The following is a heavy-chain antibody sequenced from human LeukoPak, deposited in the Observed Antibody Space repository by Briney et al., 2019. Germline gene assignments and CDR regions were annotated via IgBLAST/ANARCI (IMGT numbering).Heavy chain of an antibody. CDR2: ISDNGRTK. CDR3: AKADRGSSPYYFDY. Sequence: GGSLRLSCAASGLTFSDYHMSWIRQAPGKGLEWVSHISDNGRTKYYANSVQGRFTVSRDNAKNSLYLQMNSLRAEDTAVYYCAKADRGSSPYYFDYWGQGTLVTVSS. J-gene: IGHJ4*02. V-gene: IGHV3-11*01. D-gene: IGHD6-13*01. CDR1: GLTFSDYH.